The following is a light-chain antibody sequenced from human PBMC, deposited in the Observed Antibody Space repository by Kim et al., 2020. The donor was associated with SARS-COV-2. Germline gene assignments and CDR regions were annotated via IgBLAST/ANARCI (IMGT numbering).Light chain of an antibody. CDR1: RASIARTF. Sequence: KTAAIAAHASRASIARTFVHWYQQRPGSAPTPVIYEDNQRPAGVPDRFSGSIDSSSNSASLTISGLKTEDEADYYCQSYDSSNHWVFGGGTQLTVL. V-gene: IGLV6-57*02. J-gene: IGLJ3*02. CDR2: EDN. CDR3: QSYDSSNHWV.